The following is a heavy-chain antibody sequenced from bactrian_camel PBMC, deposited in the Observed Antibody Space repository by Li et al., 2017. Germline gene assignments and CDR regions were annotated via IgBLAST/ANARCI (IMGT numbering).Heavy chain of an antibody. V-gene: IGHV3S53*01. Sequence: QVQLVESGGGSMRSGGSLRLSCVSSGYSRGTSSVAWFRQVSGKEREGVAHITGDGIVTYADSVKDRFTISQDNAKNTLCLQMHDLKPEDTAVYYCTYDGWVERDGRCDSGEQGTQVTVS. J-gene: IGHJ4*01. CDR1: GYSRGTSS. D-gene: IGHD3*01. CDR2: ITGDGIV. CDR3: TYDGWVERDGRCDS.